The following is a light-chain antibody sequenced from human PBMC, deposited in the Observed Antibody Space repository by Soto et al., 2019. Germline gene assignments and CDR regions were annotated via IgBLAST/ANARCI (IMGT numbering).Light chain of an antibody. CDR2: GAS. CDR1: QSVSSNN. J-gene: IGKJ3*01. V-gene: IGKV3-20*01. Sequence: EIVLTQSPGTLSLSPGERATLSCRASQSVSSNNLAWYQQRPGQAHMVVIYGASTRATGIPERFSGSGSGTDFTLTISRLEPEDFAVYYCQQYGRSPFTFGHGTKVDIK. CDR3: QQYGRSPFT.